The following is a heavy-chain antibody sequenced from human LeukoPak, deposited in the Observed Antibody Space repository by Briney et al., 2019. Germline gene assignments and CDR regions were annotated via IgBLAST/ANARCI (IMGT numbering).Heavy chain of an antibody. CDR2: INWNGGST. CDR1: GFTFDDYG. D-gene: IGHD2-15*01. CDR3: ARVRADGAARLYYFDY. V-gene: IGHV3-20*04. J-gene: IGHJ4*02. Sequence: GGSLRLSCAASGFTFDDYGMSWVRQAPGKGLEWVSGINWNGGSTGYADSVKGRFTISRDNAKNSLYLQMNSLRAEDTALYYCARVRADGAARLYYFDYWGQGTLVTVSS.